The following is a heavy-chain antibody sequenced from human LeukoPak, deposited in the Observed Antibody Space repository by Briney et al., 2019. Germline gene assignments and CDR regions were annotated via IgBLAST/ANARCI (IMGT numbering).Heavy chain of an antibody. CDR1: GYSFTSYW. CDR2: IYPGDSDT. D-gene: IGHD3-3*01. Sequence: GESLKISCKGSGYSFTSYWIGWVRQMPGKGLEWMGIIYPGDSDTRYSPSFQGQVTIPADKSISTAYLQWSSLKASDTAMYYCARTYDFWSGRPDAFDIWGQGTMVTVSS. V-gene: IGHV5-51*01. CDR3: ARTYDFWSGRPDAFDI. J-gene: IGHJ3*02.